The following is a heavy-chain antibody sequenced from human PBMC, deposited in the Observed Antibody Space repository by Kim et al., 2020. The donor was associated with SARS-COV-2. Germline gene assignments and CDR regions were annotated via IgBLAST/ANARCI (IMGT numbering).Heavy chain of an antibody. J-gene: IGHJ2*01. V-gene: IGHV4-4*07. D-gene: IGHD1-26*01. CDR3: AREATGAGYFDL. Sequence: PPLKSRVTMSVDTSKNPFSLELSSVTAADTAVYYCAREATGAGYFDLWGRGTLVTVSS.